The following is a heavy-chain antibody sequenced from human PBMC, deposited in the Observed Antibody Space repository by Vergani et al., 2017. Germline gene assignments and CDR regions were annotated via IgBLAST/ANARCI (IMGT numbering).Heavy chain of an antibody. CDR3: ARDPTVTADYYYYYGMDV. J-gene: IGHJ6*02. V-gene: IGHV3-30-3*01. CDR2: ISYDGSNK. Sequence: QVQLVESGGGVVQPGRSLRLSCAASGFTFRSYAMHWVRQAPGKGLEWVAVISYDGSNKYYAYSVKGRFTISRDNSKNTLYLQMNSLRAEDTAVYYCARDPTVTADYYYYYGMDVWGQGTTVTVSS. CDR1: GFTFRSYA. D-gene: IGHD4-17*01.